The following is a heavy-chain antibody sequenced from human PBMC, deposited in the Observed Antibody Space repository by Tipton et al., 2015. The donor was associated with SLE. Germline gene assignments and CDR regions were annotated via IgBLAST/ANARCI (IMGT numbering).Heavy chain of an antibody. V-gene: IGHV4-39*07. D-gene: IGHD2-15*01. Sequence: TLSLTCTVSGGSISSSSYYWGWIRQPPGKGLEWIGNIYYSGSTNYNPSLKSRVTISVDTSKNQFSLNLSSVTAADTALYYCATIDPDTESGVIPGDYWGQGILVTVSS. J-gene: IGHJ4*02. CDR1: GGSISSSSYY. CDR3: ATIDPDTESGVIPGDY. CDR2: IYYSGST.